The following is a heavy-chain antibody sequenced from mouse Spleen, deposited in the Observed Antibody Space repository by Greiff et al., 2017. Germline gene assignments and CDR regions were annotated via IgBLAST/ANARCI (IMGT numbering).Heavy chain of an antibody. Sequence: VQLQQPGAELVRPGSSVKLSCKASGYTFTSYWMHWVKQRPIQGLEWIGNIDPSDSETHYNQKFKDKATLTVDKSSSTAYMQLSSLTSEDSAVYYCARGDSSGYEAWFAYWGQGTLVTVSA. CDR3: ARGDSSGYEAWFAY. CDR2: IDPSDSET. CDR1: GYTFTSYW. D-gene: IGHD3-2*02. J-gene: IGHJ3*01. V-gene: IGHV1-52*01.